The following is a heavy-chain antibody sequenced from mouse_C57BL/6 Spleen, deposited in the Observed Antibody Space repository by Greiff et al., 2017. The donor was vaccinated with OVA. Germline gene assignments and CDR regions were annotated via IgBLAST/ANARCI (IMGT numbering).Heavy chain of an antibody. Sequence: VHLVESDAELVKPGASVKISCKVSGYTFTDHTIHWMKQRPEQGLEWIGYIYPRDGSTKYNEKFKGKATLTADKSSSTAYMQLNSLTSEDSAVYFCARYSYYDYGGFDYWGQGTTLTVSS. V-gene: IGHV1-78*01. CDR3: ARYSYYDYGGFDY. J-gene: IGHJ2*01. CDR1: GYTFTDHT. D-gene: IGHD2-4*01. CDR2: IYPRDGST.